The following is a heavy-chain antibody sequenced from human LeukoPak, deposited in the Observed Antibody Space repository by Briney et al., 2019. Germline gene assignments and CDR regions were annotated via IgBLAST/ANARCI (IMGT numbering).Heavy chain of an antibody. V-gene: IGHV3-30*02. CDR1: GFMFSASG. D-gene: IGHD6-6*01. Sequence: GGSLRLSCAASGFMFSASGMHWVRQAPGKGLEWVAFIRYDGSNKYYADSVKGRFTISRDNSKNTLYLQMNSLRAEDTAVYYCAKDQMGGSSSSLDYWGQGTLVTVSS. CDR2: IRYDGSNK. CDR3: AKDQMGGSSSSLDY. J-gene: IGHJ4*02.